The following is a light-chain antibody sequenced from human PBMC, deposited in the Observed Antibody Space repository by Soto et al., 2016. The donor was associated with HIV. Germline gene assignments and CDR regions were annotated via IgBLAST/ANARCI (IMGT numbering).Light chain of an antibody. J-gene: IGLJ1*01. CDR2: GKN. V-gene: IGLV3-19*01. Sequence: SSELTQDPAVSVALGQTVRITCQGDSLRRYYASWYQQKPGQAPVLVIYGKNNRPSGIPDRFSGSSSGNTASLTITATQAEDEADYYCNSRDSSDNHNYVFGTGTKVTVL. CDR1: SLRRYY. CDR3: NSRDSSDNHNYV.